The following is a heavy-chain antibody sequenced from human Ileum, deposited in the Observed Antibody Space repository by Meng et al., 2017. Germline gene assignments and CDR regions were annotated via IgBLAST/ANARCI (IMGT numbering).Heavy chain of an antibody. J-gene: IGHJ5*02. V-gene: IGHV3-21*01. D-gene: IGHD1-1*01. CDR2: ISSSSSYI. CDR3: ARERQDNRWFDP. Sequence: EVQLVESGGDLVKPGGSRRLSCAASGFTFSSYSMNWVRQAPGKGLEWVSSISSSSSYIYYADSLKGRFTISRDNAKNSLYLQMNSLRAEDTAVYYCARERQDNRWFDPWGQGTLVTVSS. CDR1: GFTFSSYS.